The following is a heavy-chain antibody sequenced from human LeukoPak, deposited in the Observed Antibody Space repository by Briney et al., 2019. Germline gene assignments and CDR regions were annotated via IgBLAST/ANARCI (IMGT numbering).Heavy chain of an antibody. CDR3: ARTSRHFFGSTSNPSPWPDGMDV. J-gene: IGHJ6*02. Sequence: ETSETLSLTCTVSGGSISSSSYYWGWIRQPPGKGLEWIGSIYYSGSTYYNPSLKSRVTISVDTSKNQFSLMLNSVTAADTAVYHCARTSRHFFGSTSNPSPWPDGMDVWGRGTTVTVAS. CDR2: IYYSGST. D-gene: IGHD3-10*01. V-gene: IGHV4-39*07. CDR1: GGSISSSSYY.